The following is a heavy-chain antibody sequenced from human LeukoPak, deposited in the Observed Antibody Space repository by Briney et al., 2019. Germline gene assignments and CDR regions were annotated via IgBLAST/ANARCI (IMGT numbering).Heavy chain of an antibody. CDR3: ARGGGD. J-gene: IGHJ4*02. CDR1: GFTFDDYA. V-gene: IGHV3-9*01. D-gene: IGHD3-10*01. Sequence: GGSLRLSCVASGFTFDDYAMHWVRQAPGKGLEWVSGISWNSGNIGYGDSVKGRFTISRDNAKNSLYLQMNSLRAEDTAVYYCARGGGDWGQGTLVTVSS. CDR2: ISWNSGNI.